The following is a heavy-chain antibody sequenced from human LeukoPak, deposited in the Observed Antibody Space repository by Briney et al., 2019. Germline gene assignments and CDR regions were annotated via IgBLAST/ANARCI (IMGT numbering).Heavy chain of an antibody. J-gene: IGHJ6*02. CDR1: GGSISSYY. Sequence: SETLSLTCTVSGGSISSYYWTWIRQPAGKGLEWIGHTYTSGGTNYNPSLKSRVTMSIDTSKNQFSLKLSSMTAADTAVYYCARVPYYHNSGSYYYGGIDVWGQGTTVTVSS. D-gene: IGHD3-22*01. CDR3: ARVPYYHNSGSYYYGGIDV. V-gene: IGHV4-4*07. CDR2: TYTSGGT.